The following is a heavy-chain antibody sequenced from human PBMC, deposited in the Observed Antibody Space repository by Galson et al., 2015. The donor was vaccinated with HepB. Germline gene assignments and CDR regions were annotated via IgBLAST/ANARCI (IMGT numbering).Heavy chain of an antibody. CDR3: ARASVGYSSGWYDY. J-gene: IGHJ4*02. Sequence: SETLSLTCAVYGGSFSGYYWSWIRQPPGKGLEWIGEINHSGSTNYNPSLKSRVTISVDTSKNQFSLKLSSVTAADTAVYYCARASVGYSSGWYDYWGQGTLVTVSS. D-gene: IGHD6-19*01. CDR2: INHSGST. CDR1: GGSFSGYY. V-gene: IGHV4-34*01.